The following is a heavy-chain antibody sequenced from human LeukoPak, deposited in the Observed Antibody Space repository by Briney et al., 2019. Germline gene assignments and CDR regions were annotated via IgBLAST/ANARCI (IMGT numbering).Heavy chain of an antibody. Sequence: GLSLRLSCAASGFTFNTYSMNWVSQAPGKGLEGGSSLSSSSSYIYYADSLKGRFNTSRDNAKNSLYLQMNSLRVEDTALYYCAGRIGVTGNENYWGQGTLVTVSS. CDR3: AGRIGVTGNENY. V-gene: IGHV3-21*01. CDR1: GFTFNTYS. CDR2: LSSSSSYI. D-gene: IGHD6-19*01. J-gene: IGHJ4*02.